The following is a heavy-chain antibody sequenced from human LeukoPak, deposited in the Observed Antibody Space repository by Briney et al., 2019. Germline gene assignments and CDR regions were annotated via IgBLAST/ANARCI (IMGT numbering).Heavy chain of an antibody. CDR2: IYHSGTT. CDR1: NYYISTDYY. D-gene: IGHD3-22*01. V-gene: IGHV4-38-2*02. J-gene: IGHJ4*02. CDR3: ARMRDYYIFDF. Sequence: PSETLSLTCTVSNYYISTDYYWGWIRQPPGKGLEWIGYIYHSGTTYYNPSLKTRVTISVDTSKNQFSLKLSSVTAADTAVYYCARMRDYYIFDFWGQGTLVTVSS.